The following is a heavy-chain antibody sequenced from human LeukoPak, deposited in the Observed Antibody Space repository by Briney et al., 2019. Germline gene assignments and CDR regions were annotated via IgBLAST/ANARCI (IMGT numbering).Heavy chain of an antibody. CDR2: INPSGGST. CDR1: GYTFTSYY. V-gene: IGHV1-46*01. D-gene: IGHD5-24*01. CDR3: AGDHDQEMATILLDY. J-gene: IGHJ4*02. Sequence: ASVKVSCKASGYTFTSYYMHWVRQAPGQGLEWMGIINPSGGSTSYAQKFQGRVTMTRDTSTSTVYMELSSLRSEDTAVYYCAGDHDQEMATILLDYWGQGTLVTVSS.